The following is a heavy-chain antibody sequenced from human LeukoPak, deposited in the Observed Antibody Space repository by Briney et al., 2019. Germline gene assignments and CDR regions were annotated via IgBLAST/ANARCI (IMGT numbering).Heavy chain of an antibody. Sequence: GGSLRLSCAASGFTFSTYWMHWVRQAPGKGLLWVSRINGDGSVTVYADSVKGRFTISRDNAKNTLYLQMSSLRAEDTAVYHCASDSPYYGMDVWGQGTTVTVSS. CDR1: GFTFSTYW. J-gene: IGHJ6*02. V-gene: IGHV3-74*01. CDR3: ASDSPYYGMDV. CDR2: INGDGSVT.